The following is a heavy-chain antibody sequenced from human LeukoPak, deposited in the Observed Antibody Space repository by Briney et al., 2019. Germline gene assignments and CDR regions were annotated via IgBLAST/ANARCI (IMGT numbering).Heavy chain of an antibody. V-gene: IGHV3-43*01. CDR3: TRDTDYGSATNYFDS. Sequence: GGSLRLSCAASGFTFDDYAMHWVRQAPGKGPEWVALISWEGQTTYYADSVRGRFTISRDNSKNSLYLQMNSLRTEDTAFYYCTRDTDYGSATNYFDSWGQGTLVSVSS. CDR1: GFTFDDYA. CDR2: ISWEGQTT. J-gene: IGHJ4*02. D-gene: IGHD3-10*01.